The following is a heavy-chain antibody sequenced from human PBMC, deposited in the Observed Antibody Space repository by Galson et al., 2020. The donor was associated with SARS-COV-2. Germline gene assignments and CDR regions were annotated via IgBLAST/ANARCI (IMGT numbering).Heavy chain of an antibody. Sequence: SQTLSLTCTVSGDSIGSGAYYWSWTRQHPVKGLEWIGYIYYTGSTYYNTTLKSRVTIPVDTSKKYFSLNLTSVTAADTAVYYVARDPGNAGRAVGGQGPTVTASS. J-gene: IGHJ6*02. V-gene: IGHV4-31*03. D-gene: IGHD1-1*01. CDR3: ARDPGNAGRAV. CDR2: IYYTGST. CDR1: GDSIGSGAYY.